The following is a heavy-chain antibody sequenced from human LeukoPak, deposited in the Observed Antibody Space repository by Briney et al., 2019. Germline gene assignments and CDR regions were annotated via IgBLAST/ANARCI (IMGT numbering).Heavy chain of an antibody. CDR1: GFTFSDYY. Sequence: GGSLRLSCAASGFTFSDYYMSWIRQAPGKGLEWVSYISSSGSTIYYADSVKGRFTISRDTSKNTLYLQMNSLRAEDTAVYYCAREPDTAMIIWGQGTLVTVSS. V-gene: IGHV3-11*01. D-gene: IGHD5-18*01. CDR2: ISSSGSTI. CDR3: AREPDTAMII. J-gene: IGHJ4*02.